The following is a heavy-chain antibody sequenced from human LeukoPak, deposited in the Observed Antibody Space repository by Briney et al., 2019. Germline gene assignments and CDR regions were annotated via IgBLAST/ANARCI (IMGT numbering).Heavy chain of an antibody. D-gene: IGHD6-13*01. CDR2: VYNSGST. Sequence: PSETLSLTCTVSGGSISTYYWSWIRQPPGKGLEYIGYVYNSGSTNYNPSLKSRLTISVGTSKNQFSLKLTSVTAADTAVYYCARQVHGAAGRFDTWGQGTLVTVAS. V-gene: IGHV4-59*08. J-gene: IGHJ5*02. CDR3: ARQVHGAAGRFDT. CDR1: GGSISTYY.